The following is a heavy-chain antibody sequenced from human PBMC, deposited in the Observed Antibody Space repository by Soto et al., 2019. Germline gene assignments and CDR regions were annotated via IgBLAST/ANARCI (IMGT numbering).Heavy chain of an antibody. Sequence: SVKVSCKASGGTFSSYAISWVRQAPGQGLEWMGGIIPIFGTANYAQKFQGRVTITADESTSTAYMELSSLRSEDTAVYYCARDPYSSSSGLRNYYYYYGMDVWGQGTTVTVSS. CDR3: ARDPYSSSSGLRNYYYYYGMDV. CDR1: GGTFSSYA. J-gene: IGHJ6*02. V-gene: IGHV1-69*13. D-gene: IGHD6-6*01. CDR2: IIPIFGTA.